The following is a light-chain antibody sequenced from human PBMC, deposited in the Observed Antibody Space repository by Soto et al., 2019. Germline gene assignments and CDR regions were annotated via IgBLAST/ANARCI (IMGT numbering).Light chain of an antibody. CDR1: QSISSW. CDR2: KAS. CDR3: QQYYTYFST. J-gene: IGKJ1*01. Sequence: DIQMTQSPSTLSASVGDRVTITCRASQSISSWLAWYQQRPGKAPKLLIYKASNLESGVPSRFSGSGSGTELTLTISSLHPDDFSMFCCQQYYTYFSTLGPGTTV. V-gene: IGKV1-5*03.